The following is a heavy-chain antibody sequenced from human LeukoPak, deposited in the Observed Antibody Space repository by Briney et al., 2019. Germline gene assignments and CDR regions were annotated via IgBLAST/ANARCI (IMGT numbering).Heavy chain of an antibody. CDR2: ISAYNGNT. Sequence: GASVNVSCKASGYTFTSYGISWVRQAPGQGLEWMGWISAYNGNTNYAQKLQGRVTMTTDTSTSTAYMELSSLRSEDTAVYYCARSRNYYGSGTSFDYWGQGTLVTVSS. CDR1: GYTFTSYG. V-gene: IGHV1-18*01. D-gene: IGHD3-10*01. CDR3: ARSRNYYGSGTSFDY. J-gene: IGHJ4*02.